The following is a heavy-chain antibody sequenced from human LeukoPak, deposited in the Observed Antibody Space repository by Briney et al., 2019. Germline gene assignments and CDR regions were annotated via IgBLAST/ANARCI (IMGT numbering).Heavy chain of an antibody. Sequence: GRNLRLSRAASVFTFSRHAMSCVRQAPGKGLEWVSGIISTGGRTYYTDSVKGRFTNSRDNSKSTLSLQMDSLRAEDTAVYYCAKGYSSGWRTYFDYWGQGTLVTVSS. CDR2: IISTGGRT. CDR3: AKGYSSGWRTYFDY. J-gene: IGHJ4*02. CDR1: VFTFSRHA. V-gene: IGHV3-23*01. D-gene: IGHD6-19*01.